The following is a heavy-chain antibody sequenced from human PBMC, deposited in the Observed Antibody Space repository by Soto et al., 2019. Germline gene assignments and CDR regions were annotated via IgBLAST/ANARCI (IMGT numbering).Heavy chain of an antibody. CDR3: ARRGSGWSDNWFDP. D-gene: IGHD6-19*01. Sequence: PGEALKISCKGSGYRFTNYWIGWVRQMPGKGLEWMGIIYPGDSDTRYSPSFQGQVTISADKSINTAYLQWSSLKASDTAMYYCARRGSGWSDNWFDPWGQGTLVTVSS. CDR1: GYRFTNYW. CDR2: IYPGDSDT. J-gene: IGHJ5*02. V-gene: IGHV5-51*01.